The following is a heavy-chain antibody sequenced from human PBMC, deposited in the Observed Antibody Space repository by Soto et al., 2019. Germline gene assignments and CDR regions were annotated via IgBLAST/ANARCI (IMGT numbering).Heavy chain of an antibody. CDR3: ARDYDFWLSMHYMDV. CDR1: GFTFSSYS. V-gene: IGHV3-21*01. Sequence: PGGSLRLSCAASGFTFSSYSMNWVRQAPGKGLEWVSSISSSSSYIYYADSVKGRFTISRDNAKNSLYLQMNSLRAEDTAVYYCARDYDFWLSMHYMDVWGKGTTVTVSS. CDR2: ISSSSSYI. J-gene: IGHJ6*03. D-gene: IGHD3-3*01.